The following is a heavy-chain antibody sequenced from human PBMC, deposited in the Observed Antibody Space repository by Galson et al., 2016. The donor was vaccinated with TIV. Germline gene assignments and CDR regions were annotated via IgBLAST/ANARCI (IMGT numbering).Heavy chain of an antibody. CDR1: GDSISGHQW. J-gene: IGHJ3*02. D-gene: IGHD4-17*01. CDR3: ARDKNDYGVDAFDI. CDR2: IYYSGTT. Sequence: TLSLTCAVSGDSISGHQWWSWVRQHPGKGLEWIGYIYYSGTTQYNPSLKSRVTISVDTSKTQFSLNLSSVTAADTAVYYCARDKNDYGVDAFDIWGQGTMVIVSS. V-gene: IGHV4-31*11.